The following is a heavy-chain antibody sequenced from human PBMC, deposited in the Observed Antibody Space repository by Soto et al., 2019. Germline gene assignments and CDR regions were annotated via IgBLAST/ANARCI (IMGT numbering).Heavy chain of an antibody. J-gene: IGHJ4*02. CDR3: ASGERWELLPGLVYYFDY. CDR1: GGSISSSSYY. D-gene: IGHD1-26*01. V-gene: IGHV4-39*01. Sequence: PSETLSLTCTVSGGSISSSSYYWGWIRQPPGKGLEWIGSIYYSGSTYYNPSLKSRVTISVDTSKNQFSLKLSSVTAADTAVYYCASGERWELLPGLVYYFDYWGQGTLVTVSS. CDR2: IYYSGST.